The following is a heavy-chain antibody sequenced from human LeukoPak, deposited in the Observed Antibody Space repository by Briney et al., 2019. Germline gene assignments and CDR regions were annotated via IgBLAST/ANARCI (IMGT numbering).Heavy chain of an antibody. CDR1: RFTFNRYA. V-gene: IGHV3-23*01. D-gene: IGHD1-26*01. Sequence: GGSLRLSCAASRFTFNRYAISWVRQSPRKGLEWVSSISGSGGGTFYASSVRGRFTISRDNYKDTVFLQMNGLRAEDTAMYYCAKWDENFYYMDVWGQGTTVTVSS. J-gene: IGHJ6*03. CDR2: ISGSGGGT. CDR3: AKWDENFYYMDV.